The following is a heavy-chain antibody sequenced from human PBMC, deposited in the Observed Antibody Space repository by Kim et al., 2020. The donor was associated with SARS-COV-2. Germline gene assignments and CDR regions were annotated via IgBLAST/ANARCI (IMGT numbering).Heavy chain of an antibody. J-gene: IGHJ6*02. CDR1: GGTFSSYA. CDR3: ASKGSYDSSGPYYYYYYGMDV. D-gene: IGHD3-22*01. Sequence: SVKVSCKASGGTFSSYAISWVRQAPGQGLEWMGGIIPIFGTANYAQKFQGRVTITADESTSTAYMELSSLRSEDTAVYYCASKGSYDSSGPYYYYYYGMDVWGQGTTVTVSS. V-gene: IGHV1-69*13. CDR2: IIPIFGTA.